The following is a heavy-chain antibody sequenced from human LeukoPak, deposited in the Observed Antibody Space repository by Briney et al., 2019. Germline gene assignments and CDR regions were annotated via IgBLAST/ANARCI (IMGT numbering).Heavy chain of an antibody. CDR3: ARSPRGYNWNYVGNWFDP. V-gene: IGHV1-46*01. D-gene: IGHD1-7*01. J-gene: IGHJ5*02. Sequence: ASVKVSCKASGYTFTSYYMHWVRQAPGQGLEWMGLINPTGGSTGYAQKFQGRVTITADKSTSTAYMELSSLRSEDTAVYYCARSPRGYNWNYVGNWFDPWGQGTLVTVSS. CDR1: GYTFTSYY. CDR2: INPTGGST.